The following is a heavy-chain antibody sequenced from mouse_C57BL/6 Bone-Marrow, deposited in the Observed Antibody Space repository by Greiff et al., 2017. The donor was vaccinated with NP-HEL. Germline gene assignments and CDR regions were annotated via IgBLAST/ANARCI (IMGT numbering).Heavy chain of an antibody. V-gene: IGHV1-81*01. CDR1: GYTFTSYG. CDR3: ALITTYFDV. D-gene: IGHD1-1*01. J-gene: IGHJ1*03. CDR2: IYPRSGNT. Sequence: QVQLQQSGAELARPGASVKLSCKASGYTFTSYGISWVKQRPGQGLEWIGEIYPRSGNTYYNEKFKGKATLTADKSSSTAYMELRSLTSEDSAVYFCALITTYFDVWGTGTTVTVSS.